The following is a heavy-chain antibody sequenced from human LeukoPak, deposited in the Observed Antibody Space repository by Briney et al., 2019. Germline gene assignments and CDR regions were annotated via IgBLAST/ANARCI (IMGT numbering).Heavy chain of an antibody. CDR2: IFVGSGNT. CDR3: AADRRMGVGSGSYYNNYYYYYMDV. D-gene: IGHD3-10*01. J-gene: IGHJ6*03. CDR1: GFTFTSSA. Sequence: GASVRVSCKASGFTFTSSAMQWVRQARGQRLEWIGWIFVGSGNTNYAQKFKERVTITRDMSTSTAYMELSSLRSEDTAVYYCAADRRMGVGSGSYYNNYYYYYMDVWGKGTTVTVSS. V-gene: IGHV1-58*02.